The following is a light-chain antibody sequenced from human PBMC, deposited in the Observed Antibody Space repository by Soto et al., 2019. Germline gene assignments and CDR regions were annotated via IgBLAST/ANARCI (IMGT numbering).Light chain of an antibody. CDR1: QSVSSSY. CDR2: GAS. CDR3: QQYGSSPYT. Sequence: EIVLTQSPGTLSLSPGERATLSCRASQSVSSSYLAWYQQKPGQAPRLLIYGASSRATGFPDRFSGSGSGTDVSFTVSMQEAKDFAVYYLQQYGSSPYTFGQGTKLEIK. J-gene: IGKJ2*01. V-gene: IGKV3-20*01.